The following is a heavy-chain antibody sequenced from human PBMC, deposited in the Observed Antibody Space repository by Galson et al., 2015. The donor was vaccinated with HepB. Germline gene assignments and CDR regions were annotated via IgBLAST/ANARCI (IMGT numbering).Heavy chain of an antibody. D-gene: IGHD1-26*01. J-gene: IGHJ4*02. CDR3: ARVGWELRPLDY. Sequence: SLRLSCAASGFTFSSYAMSWVRQAPGKGLEWVSAISGSASSTYYGDSAKGRFTISRDNSKNRLYLQMNSLRAGDTAVYYCARVGWELRPLDYWGQGTLVTVSS. CDR1: GFTFSSYA. CDR2: ISGSASST. V-gene: IGHV3-23*01.